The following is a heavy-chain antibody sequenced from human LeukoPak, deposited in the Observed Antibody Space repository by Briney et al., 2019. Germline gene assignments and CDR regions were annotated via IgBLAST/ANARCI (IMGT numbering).Heavy chain of an antibody. Sequence: PGGSLRLSCAASGFTFSSYSMNWVRQAPGKGLEWVSSISSSSSYIYYADSVKGRFTISRDNFQNTLYLEMNSLRIEGTAVYYCSAVAAIIYWGQGTLVTVSS. CDR3: SAVAAIIY. V-gene: IGHV3-21*01. D-gene: IGHD6-19*01. CDR2: ISSSSSYI. CDR1: GFTFSSYS. J-gene: IGHJ4*02.